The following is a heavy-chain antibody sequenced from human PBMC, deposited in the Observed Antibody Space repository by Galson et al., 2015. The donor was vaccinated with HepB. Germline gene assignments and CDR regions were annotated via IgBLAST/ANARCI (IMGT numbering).Heavy chain of an antibody. Sequence: SETLSLTCAVYGGSFSGYYWSWLRQPPVMGLEWIGVINHSGSSNYNPSLKSRVTISVDTSKNQFSLKLSSVTAADTAVYYCARGHYYDSSGYPYYFDYWGQGTLVTVSS. V-gene: IGHV4-34*01. CDR2: INHSGSS. CDR3: ARGHYYDSSGYPYYFDY. J-gene: IGHJ4*02. D-gene: IGHD3-22*01. CDR1: GGSFSGYY.